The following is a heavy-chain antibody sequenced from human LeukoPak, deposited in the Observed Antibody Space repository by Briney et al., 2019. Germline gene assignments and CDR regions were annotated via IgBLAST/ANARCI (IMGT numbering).Heavy chain of an antibody. Sequence: GGSLRLSCAASGFTFSSYSMNWVRQAPGKGLEWVSSISSSSSYIYYADSVKGRSTISRDNAKNSLYLQMNSLRAEDTAVYYCAREYRVFGVVMGYWGQGTLVTVSS. CDR2: ISSSSSYI. D-gene: IGHD3-3*01. J-gene: IGHJ4*02. CDR1: GFTFSSYS. CDR3: AREYRVFGVVMGY. V-gene: IGHV3-21*01.